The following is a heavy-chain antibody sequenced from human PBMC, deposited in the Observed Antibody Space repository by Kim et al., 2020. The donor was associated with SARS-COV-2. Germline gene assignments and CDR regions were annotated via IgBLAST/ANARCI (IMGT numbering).Heavy chain of an antibody. J-gene: IGHJ3*02. Sequence: SETLSLTCTVSGGSISSGGYYWSWIRQHPGKGLEWIGYIYYSGSTYYNPSLKSRVTISVDTSKNQFSMKLSSVTAADTAVYYCARAPITMIVVVNAFDIWGQGTMVTVSS. D-gene: IGHD3-22*01. V-gene: IGHV4-31*03. CDR3: ARAPITMIVVVNAFDI. CDR2: IYYSGST. CDR1: GGSISSGGYY.